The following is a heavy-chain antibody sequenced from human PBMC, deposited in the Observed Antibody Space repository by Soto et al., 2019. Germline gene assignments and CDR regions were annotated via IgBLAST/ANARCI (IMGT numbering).Heavy chain of an antibody. CDR2: MSGSGGNT. V-gene: IGHV3-23*01. CDR3: AKEEFGWYFNY. J-gene: IGHJ4*02. D-gene: IGHD6-19*01. CDR1: GFTFSIYA. Sequence: EVQLLESGGGLVQPGGSLRLSCAASGFTFSIYAMSWVRQAPGKGLEWVSGMSGSGGNTYHADSVKGRFTISRDNSKNTLYLQMNSLRFEDTAVYYCAKEEFGWYFNYWGQGTLVTVYS.